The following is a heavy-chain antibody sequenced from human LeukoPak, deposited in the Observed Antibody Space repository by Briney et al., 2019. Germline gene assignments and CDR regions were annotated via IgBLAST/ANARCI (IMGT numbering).Heavy chain of an antibody. J-gene: IGHJ4*02. Sequence: SVKVSCKASGYTFTSSAMQWVRQARGQRLEWIGWIVVGSGNTNYAQKFRERVTITRDMSTSTAYMELSSLRSEDTAVYYCAAKPVASGSYLYYFDYWGQGTLVTVSS. CDR3: AAKPVASGSYLYYFDY. D-gene: IGHD1-26*01. V-gene: IGHV1-58*02. CDR1: GYTFTSSA. CDR2: IVVGSGNT.